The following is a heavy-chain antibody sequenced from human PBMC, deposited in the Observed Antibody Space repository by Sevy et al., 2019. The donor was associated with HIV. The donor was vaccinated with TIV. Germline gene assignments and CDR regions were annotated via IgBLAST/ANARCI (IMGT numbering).Heavy chain of an antibody. Sequence: GGPLRLSCAASGFTFSSYWMSWVRQAPGKGLEWVANIKQDGSEKYYVDSVKGRFTISRDNAKNSLYLQMNSLRAEDTAVYYCARDPHCSSTSCPYYYYYGMDVWGQGTTVTVSS. J-gene: IGHJ6*02. CDR2: IKQDGSEK. D-gene: IGHD2-2*01. CDR1: GFTFSSYW. V-gene: IGHV3-7*01. CDR3: ARDPHCSSTSCPYYYYYGMDV.